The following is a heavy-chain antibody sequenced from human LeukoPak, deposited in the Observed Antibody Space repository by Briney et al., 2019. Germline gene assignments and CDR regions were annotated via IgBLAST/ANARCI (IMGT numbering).Heavy chain of an antibody. CDR2: ISTSSNTI. J-gene: IGHJ4*02. D-gene: IGHD5-18*01. CDR1: GFNFSDYY. Sequence: PGGSLRLSCEASGFNFSDYYMSWIRQAPGKGLEWLSYISTSSNTIYYAESVKGRFTISRDNAKNSLYLQMNSLRAEDTAVYYCARSYSYGGIHYWGQGTLVTVSS. V-gene: IGHV3-11*04. CDR3: ARSYSYGGIHY.